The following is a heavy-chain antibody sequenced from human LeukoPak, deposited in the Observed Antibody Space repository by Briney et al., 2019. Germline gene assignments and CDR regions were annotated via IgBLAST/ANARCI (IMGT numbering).Heavy chain of an antibody. D-gene: IGHD3-22*01. J-gene: IGHJ6*02. Sequence: SVKVSCKASGGTFSSYAISWVRQAPGQGLEWMGRIIPILGIANYAQKFQGRVTITADKSTSTAYMELSSLRSEDTAVYYCASPITMIVVGGSYYYYGMDVWGQGTTVTVSS. CDR3: ASPITMIVVGGSYYYYGMDV. CDR2: IIPILGIA. V-gene: IGHV1-69*04. CDR1: GGTFSSYA.